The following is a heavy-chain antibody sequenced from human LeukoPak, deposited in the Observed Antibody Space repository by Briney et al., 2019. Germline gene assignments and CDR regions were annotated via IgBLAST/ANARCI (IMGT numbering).Heavy chain of an antibody. CDR2: IRYDGSNK. V-gene: IGHV3-30*02. D-gene: IGHD6-13*01. CDR3: AKDGRVGSCSWYEVLDYYYYYGMDV. Sequence: GGSLRLSCAASGFTFSSYGMHWVRQAPGKGLEWVAFIRYDGSNKYYADSVKGRFTISRDNSKNTLYLQMNSLRAEDTAVYYCAKDGRVGSCSWYEVLDYYYYYGMDVWGQGTTVTVSS. J-gene: IGHJ6*02. CDR1: GFTFSSYG.